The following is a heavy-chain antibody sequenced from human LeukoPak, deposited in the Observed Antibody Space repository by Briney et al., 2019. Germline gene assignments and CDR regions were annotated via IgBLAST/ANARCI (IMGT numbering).Heavy chain of an antibody. Sequence: ASVKVSCKASGYTFTSYAMHWVRQAPGQRLEWTGWINAGNGNTKYSQKFQGRVTITRDTSASTAYMELSSLRSEDTAVYYCARETTGYYDSSGYYYWVYWGQGTLVTVSS. V-gene: IGHV1-3*01. D-gene: IGHD3-22*01. CDR3: ARETTGYYDSSGYYYWVY. CDR1: GYTFTSYA. J-gene: IGHJ4*02. CDR2: INAGNGNT.